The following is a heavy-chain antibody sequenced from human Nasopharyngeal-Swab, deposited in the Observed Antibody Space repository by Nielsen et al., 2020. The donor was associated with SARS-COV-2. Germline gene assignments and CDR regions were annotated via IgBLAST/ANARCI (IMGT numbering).Heavy chain of an antibody. J-gene: IGHJ6*02. V-gene: IGHV3-11*04. CDR1: GFPFSDYY. D-gene: IGHD2-2*02. CDR3: ARDGRTYCSSTSCDNRTYYYYGMDV. CDR2: ISSSGSTI. Sequence: GGSLRLSCAASGFPFSDYYMSWIRQAPGKGLEWVSYISSSGSTIYYADSVKGRFTISRDNAKNSLYLQMNSLRAEDTAVYYCARDGRTYCSSTSCDNRTYYYYGMDVWGQGTTVTVSS.